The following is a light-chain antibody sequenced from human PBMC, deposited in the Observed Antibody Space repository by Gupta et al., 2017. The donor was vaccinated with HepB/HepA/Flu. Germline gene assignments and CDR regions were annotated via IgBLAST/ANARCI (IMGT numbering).Light chain of an antibody. Sequence: EIVMTQLPATLSVSPGERATFSCRAIQNINIHLAGYQQNHGRAPRLLIYGASSRATGSPASFSSSSSGAEFSLTIISPQSEEYALYYCQQYHSWSSFSFGQGTRLE. J-gene: IGKJ2*03. CDR1: QNINIH. V-gene: IGKV3-15*01. CDR3: QQYHSWSSFS. CDR2: GAS.